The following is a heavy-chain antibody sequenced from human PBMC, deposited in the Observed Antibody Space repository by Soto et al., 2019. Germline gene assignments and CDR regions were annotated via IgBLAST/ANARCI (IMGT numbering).Heavy chain of an antibody. CDR1: GGSISSSSYY. V-gene: IGHV4-39*02. CDR3: ARDPGYSYGYN. D-gene: IGHD5-18*01. J-gene: IGHJ4*02. Sequence: SETLSLTCTVSGGSISSSSYYWGWIRQPPGKGLEWIGSIYYSGSTYYNLSLKSRVTISVDTSKNQFSLKLSSVTAADTAVYYCARDPGYSYGYNWGQGTLVTVSS. CDR2: IYYSGST.